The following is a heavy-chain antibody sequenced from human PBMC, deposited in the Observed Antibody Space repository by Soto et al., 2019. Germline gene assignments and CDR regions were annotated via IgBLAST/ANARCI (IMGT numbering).Heavy chain of an antibody. CDR3: ARKAWVRFDY. D-gene: IGHD7-27*01. V-gene: IGHV4-4*02. Sequence: TLSLTCAVSGDSISSSVWWTWVRQPPGKGLEWIGEVFHTGNTNYNPSLKSRVTMSVDKSTNEFSLKVTSVTAADTAIYYCARKAWVRFDYWGQGALVTVSS. J-gene: IGHJ4*02. CDR1: GDSISSSVW. CDR2: VFHTGNT.